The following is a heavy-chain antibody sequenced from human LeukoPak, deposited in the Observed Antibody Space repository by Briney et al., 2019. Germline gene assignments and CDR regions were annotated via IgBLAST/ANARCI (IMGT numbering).Heavy chain of an antibody. V-gene: IGHV1-2*02. D-gene: IGHD2-21*02. CDR2: IDPNSGGT. CDR1: GYTFTGYY. J-gene: IGHJ4*02. CDR3: VPPWSDCSCSNQYYFDS. Sequence: ASVKVSCKASGYTFTGYYKHWEREAPGHGLEWMGWIDPNSGGTNYAQKFQGRVTMTTDTSISTAYMELSRLRSDDTAVYYCVPPWSDCSCSNQYYFDSWGQGTLVTVSS.